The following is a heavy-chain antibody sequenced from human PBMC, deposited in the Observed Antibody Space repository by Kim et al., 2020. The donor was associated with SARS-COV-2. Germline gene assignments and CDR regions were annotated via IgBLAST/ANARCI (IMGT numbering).Heavy chain of an antibody. CDR3: ARDSSGVYYFDY. J-gene: IGHJ4*02. Sequence: SETLSLTCTVSGGSISSYYWSWIRQPPGKGLEWIGYIYYSGSTNYNPSLKSRVTISVDTSKNQFSLKLSSVTAADTAVYYCARDSSGVYYFDYWGQGTLVTVSS. CDR1: GGSISSYY. CDR2: IYYSGST. D-gene: IGHD3-10*01. V-gene: IGHV4-59*13.